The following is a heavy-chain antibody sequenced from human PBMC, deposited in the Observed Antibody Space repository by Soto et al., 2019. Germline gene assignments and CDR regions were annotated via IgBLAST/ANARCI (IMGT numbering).Heavy chain of an antibody. CDR3: ARDVVPAAWTCVFDP. CDR1: GFTFSDYY. V-gene: IGHV3-11*01. J-gene: IGHJ5*02. D-gene: IGHD2-2*01. Sequence: AGGSLRLSCAASGFTFSDYYMSWIRQAPGKGLEWVSYISSSGSTIYYADSVKGRFTISRDNAKNSLYLQMNSLRAEDTAVYYCARDVVPAAWTCVFDPWGQGTLVTVSS. CDR2: ISSSGSTI.